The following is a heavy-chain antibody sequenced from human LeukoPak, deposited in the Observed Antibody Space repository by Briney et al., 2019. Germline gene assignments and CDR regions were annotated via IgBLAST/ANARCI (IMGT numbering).Heavy chain of an antibody. CDR3: ARGAGYGSSWSPWESLY. Sequence: GGSLRLSCAASGFTFSRYTMNWVRQAPGKGLEWVSYISSSGSSKYYADSVKGRFTISRDNAKNSLYLQMNSLRAEDTAVYYCARGAGYGSSWSPWESLYWGQGTLVTVSS. CDR1: GFTFSRYT. V-gene: IGHV3-48*04. D-gene: IGHD6-13*01. J-gene: IGHJ4*02. CDR2: ISSSGSSK.